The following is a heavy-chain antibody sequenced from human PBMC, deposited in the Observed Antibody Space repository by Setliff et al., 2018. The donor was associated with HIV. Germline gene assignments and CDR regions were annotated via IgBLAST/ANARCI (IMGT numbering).Heavy chain of an antibody. CDR3: ARHKTHDYDGNSVYFDF. V-gene: IGHV4-39*01. D-gene: IGHD4-17*01. CDR1: DDSVSSASYY. Sequence: SETLSLTCTVSDDSVSSASYYWGWIRQPPGKGLEWIGSIYHTGDTYDNPSLKNRVTISRDTSKDRFSLNLRSVTAADTAIYYCARHKTHDYDGNSVYFDFWGQGILVTVSS. J-gene: IGHJ4*02. CDR2: IYHTGDT.